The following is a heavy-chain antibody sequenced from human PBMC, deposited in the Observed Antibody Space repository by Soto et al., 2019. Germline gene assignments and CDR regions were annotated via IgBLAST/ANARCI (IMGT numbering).Heavy chain of an antibody. CDR3: ARLGLSWYAGKWFDP. CDR1: GYSFTSYW. D-gene: IGHD2-8*02. CDR2: IYPGDSDT. V-gene: IGHV5-51*01. J-gene: IGHJ5*02. Sequence: PGESLKISCNGSGYSFTSYWIGWVRQMPGKGLEWMGIIYPGDSDTRYSPSFQGQVTISADKSISTAYLQWSSLKASDTAMYYCARLGLSWYAGKWFDPWGQGTMVTVSS.